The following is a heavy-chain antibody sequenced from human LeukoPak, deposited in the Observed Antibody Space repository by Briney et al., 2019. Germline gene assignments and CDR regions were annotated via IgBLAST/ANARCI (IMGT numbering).Heavy chain of an antibody. V-gene: IGHV4-39*07. CDR2: IYYGGST. Sequence: PSETLSLTCTVSGGSVSSTHYWGWIRQPPGKGLEWIGRIYYGGSTNYNPSLKSRVTISVDTSKNHFSLKLSSVTAADTAVYYCARLYDSSGYYYPFDYWGQGTLVTVSS. CDR1: GGSVSSTHY. CDR3: ARLYDSSGYYYPFDY. J-gene: IGHJ4*02. D-gene: IGHD3-22*01.